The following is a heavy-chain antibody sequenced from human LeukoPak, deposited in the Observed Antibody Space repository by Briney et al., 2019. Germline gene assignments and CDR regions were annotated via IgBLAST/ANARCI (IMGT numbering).Heavy chain of an antibody. V-gene: IGHV4-30-4*01. Sequence: KSSETLSLTCTVSGGSISSGDYYWSWIRQPPGKGLEWIAYMYYSGSTYYNPSLKSRVTMSADTSKNQFSLKLSSVTAADTAVYYCARHGSRDSSGYYYGGSDAFDIWGQGTMVTVSS. CDR3: ARHGSRDSSGYYYGGSDAFDI. J-gene: IGHJ3*02. CDR1: GGSISSGDYY. D-gene: IGHD3-22*01. CDR2: MYYSGST.